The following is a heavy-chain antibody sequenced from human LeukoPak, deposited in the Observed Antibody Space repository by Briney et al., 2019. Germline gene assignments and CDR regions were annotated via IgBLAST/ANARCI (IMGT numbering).Heavy chain of an antibody. Sequence: ASVKVSCKVSGYTLTELSMHWVRQAPGKGLEWMGGFDPEDGETIYAQKLQGRVTMTEDTSTDTAYMELSSLRSEDTAVYYCATGPAWELRAMVGARDPVNFDYWGQGTLVTVSS. J-gene: IGHJ4*02. CDR3: ATGPAWELRAMVGARDPVNFDY. D-gene: IGHD1-26*01. CDR2: FDPEDGET. V-gene: IGHV1-24*01. CDR1: GYTLTELS.